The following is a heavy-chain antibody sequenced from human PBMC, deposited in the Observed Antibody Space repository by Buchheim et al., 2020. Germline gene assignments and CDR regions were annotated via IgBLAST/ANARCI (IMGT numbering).Heavy chain of an antibody. CDR3: ARTSILYHFDS. CDR1: GGSVSSGNYY. CDR2: IYYSGST. J-gene: IGHJ4*02. Sequence: QVQLQESGPGLVKPSETLSVTCTVSGGSVSSGNYYWSWIRQPPGKGLEWIGYIYYSGSTNYSPSLKSRVTISVDTSKDQFSLKLSSVTAADTAVYYCARTSILYHFDSWGQGTL. D-gene: IGHD2-8*01. V-gene: IGHV4-61*01.